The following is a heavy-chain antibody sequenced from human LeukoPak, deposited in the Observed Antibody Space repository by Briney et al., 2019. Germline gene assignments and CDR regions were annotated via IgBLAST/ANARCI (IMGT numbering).Heavy chain of an antibody. J-gene: IGHJ4*02. Sequence: GGSLRLSCVASGLTFSSYWMYWVRQAPGKGLEWVSFINLDGSDTNYADSVKGRFTISRDNAKSTLDMHMNGLRADDSAVYYCTKMKYWGQGTLVTVSS. CDR3: TKMKY. V-gene: IGHV3-74*01. CDR1: GLTFSSYW. CDR2: INLDGSDT.